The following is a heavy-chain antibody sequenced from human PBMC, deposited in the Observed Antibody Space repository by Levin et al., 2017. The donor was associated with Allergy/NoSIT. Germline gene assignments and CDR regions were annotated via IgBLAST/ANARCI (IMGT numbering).Heavy chain of an antibody. CDR2: IDPTGGIT. CDR3: ARHSGSYYGSSDF. Sequence: AGGSLRLSCAASGFTFSSDAMSWFRQAPGKGLEWVSSIDPTGGITWHADSVKGRYTMSRDNSKNTLYLQMDSLRAEDSAIYYCARHSGSYYGSSDFWGQGTLVTVSS. CDR1: GFTFSSDA. D-gene: IGHD3-10*01. V-gene: IGHV3-23*01. J-gene: IGHJ4*02.